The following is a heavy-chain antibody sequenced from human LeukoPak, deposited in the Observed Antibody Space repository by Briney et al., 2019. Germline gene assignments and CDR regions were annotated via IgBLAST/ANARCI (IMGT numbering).Heavy chain of an antibody. Sequence: ASVKVSCKASGYTFTSYYMHWVRQAPGQGLEWMGIINPSGGSTSYAQKFQGRVTMTRDMSTSTDYMELSSLRSEDTAVYYCTRPGSLVVPAAYYYYYMDVWGKGTTVTVSS. J-gene: IGHJ6*03. V-gene: IGHV1-46*03. CDR2: INPSGGST. CDR1: GYTFTSYY. CDR3: TRPGSLVVPAAYYYYYMDV. D-gene: IGHD2-2*01.